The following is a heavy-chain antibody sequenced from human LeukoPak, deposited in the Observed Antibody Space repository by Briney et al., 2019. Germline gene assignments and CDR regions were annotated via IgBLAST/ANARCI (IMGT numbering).Heavy chain of an antibody. CDR2: ISYDGSNK. D-gene: IGHD6-13*01. Sequence: GGSPRLSCAASGFTFSSYAMHWVRQAPGQGLEWVAVISYDGSNKYYADSVKGRFTISRDNSKNTLYLQMNSLRAEDTAVYYCARDPLDSFGAAGLDYWGQGTLVTVSS. CDR1: GFTFSSYA. CDR3: ARDPLDSFGAAGLDY. V-gene: IGHV3-30*04. J-gene: IGHJ4*02.